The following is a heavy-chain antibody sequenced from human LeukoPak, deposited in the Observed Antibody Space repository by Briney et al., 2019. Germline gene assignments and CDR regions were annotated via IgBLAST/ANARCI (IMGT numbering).Heavy chain of an antibody. D-gene: IGHD3-22*01. J-gene: IGHJ4*02. CDR3: ARGMDSSGYYALDY. CDR1: GGSISSGSYY. Sequence: SQTLSLTCTVSGGSISSGSYYWSWIRQPAGKRLEWIGRIYTSGSTNYNPSLKSRVTMSVDTSKNQFSLKLSSVTAADTAVYYCARGMDSSGYYALDYWGQGTLVTVSS. CDR2: IYTSGST. V-gene: IGHV4-61*02.